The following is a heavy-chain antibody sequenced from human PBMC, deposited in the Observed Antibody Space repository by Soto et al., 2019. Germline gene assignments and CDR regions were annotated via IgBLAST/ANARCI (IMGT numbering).Heavy chain of an antibody. CDR3: ATDGATGFWRNGVSHTKTT. J-gene: IGHJ5*02. D-gene: IGHD2-8*01. Sequence: EVQLVESGGGLVKPGGSMRISCAASGFAFSNAWMSWVRQAPGKGLEWVGRIKRKTSGGTTDYAAHVKGRFTISRDDSTTTLYLQMHSLQSEYSAVYYCATDGATGFWRNGVSHTKTTWGQGTLVVVSS. V-gene: IGHV3-15*01. CDR2: IKRKTSGGTT. CDR1: GFAFSNAW.